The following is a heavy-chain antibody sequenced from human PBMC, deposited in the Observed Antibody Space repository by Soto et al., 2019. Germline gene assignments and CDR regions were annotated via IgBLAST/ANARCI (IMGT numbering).Heavy chain of an antibody. CDR2: IIPLSGTT. D-gene: IGHD1-26*01. J-gene: IGHJ4*02. CDR3: SRLGFSGNVYAY. Sequence: GASVKVSCKASGSTFSYGISWVRRAPGQGLEYMGGIIPLSGTTKYTHQFQGRSTMTADISMNTAYMELSSLISRDTGVYYCSRLGFSGNVYAYWYQGTRVIVTS. CDR1: GSTFSYG. V-gene: IGHV1-69*06.